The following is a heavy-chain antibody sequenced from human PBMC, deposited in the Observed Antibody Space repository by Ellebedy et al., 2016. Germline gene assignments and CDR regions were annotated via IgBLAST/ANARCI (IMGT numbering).Heavy chain of an antibody. D-gene: IGHD4-23*01. Sequence: GESLKISCAASGFTFSSYSMSWVRQAPGKGLEWVSAISGSGGSTYYADSVKGRFTISRDNSKNTLYLQMNSLRAEDTAVYYCARDAVVIYGSPVIDSPPTLGYYFDYWGQGTLVTVSS. CDR3: ARDAVVIYGSPVIDSPPTLGYYFDY. V-gene: IGHV3-23*01. CDR1: GFTFSSYS. J-gene: IGHJ4*02. CDR2: ISGSGGST.